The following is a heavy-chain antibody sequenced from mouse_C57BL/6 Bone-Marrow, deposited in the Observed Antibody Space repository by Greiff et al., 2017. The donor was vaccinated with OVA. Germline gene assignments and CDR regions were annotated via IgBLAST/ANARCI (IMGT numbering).Heavy chain of an antibody. CDR3: ARDYCTKFAY. Sequence: VQLQQSGAELARPGASVKLSCKASGYTFTSYGISWVKQRTGQGLEWIGEIYPRSGNTYYNEKFKGKATLTADKSSSKAYMELRSLTSEYSAVYFCARDYCTKFAYWGQGTLVTVSA. D-gene: IGHD1-1*01. J-gene: IGHJ3*01. CDR1: GYTFTSYG. V-gene: IGHV1-81*01. CDR2: IYPRSGNT.